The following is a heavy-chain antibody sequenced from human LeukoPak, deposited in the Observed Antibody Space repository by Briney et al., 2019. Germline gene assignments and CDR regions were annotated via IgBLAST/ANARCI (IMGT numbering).Heavy chain of an antibody. Sequence: TSETLSLTCTVSGGSVSSGSYYWSWIRQPPGKGLEWIGYIYYSGSTNYNPSLKSRVTISVDTSKNQFSLKLSSVTAADTAVYYCAREGTAGTNLNWFDPWGQGTLVTVSS. CDR1: GGSVSSGSYY. D-gene: IGHD1-1*01. CDR3: AREGTAGTNLNWFDP. J-gene: IGHJ5*02. CDR2: IYYSGST. V-gene: IGHV4-61*01.